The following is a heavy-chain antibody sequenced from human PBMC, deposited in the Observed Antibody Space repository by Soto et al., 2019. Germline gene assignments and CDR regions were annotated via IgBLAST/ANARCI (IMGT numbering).Heavy chain of an antibody. Sequence: EASVKVSCKASGYTFTSYAMHWLRQAPGQRLEWMGWINAGNGNTKYSQKFQGRVTITRDTSASTAYMELSSLRSEDTAVYYCARFGYSNYVTAFDYWGQGTLVTVS. CDR3: ARFGYSNYVTAFDY. CDR1: GYTFTSYA. J-gene: IGHJ4*02. D-gene: IGHD4-4*01. V-gene: IGHV1-3*01. CDR2: INAGNGNT.